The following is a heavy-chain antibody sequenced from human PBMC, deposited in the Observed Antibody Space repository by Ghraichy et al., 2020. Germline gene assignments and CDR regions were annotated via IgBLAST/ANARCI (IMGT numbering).Heavy chain of an antibody. V-gene: IGHV3-23*01. Sequence: GGSLRLSCAASGFTFSSYAMSWVRQAPGKGLEWVSAISGSGGSTYYADSVKGRFTISRDNSKNTLYLQMNSLRAEDTAVYYCAKDLGRSTGSWYFDLWGRGTLVTVSS. J-gene: IGHJ2*01. CDR2: ISGSGGST. D-gene: IGHD5/OR15-5a*01. CDR3: AKDLGRSTGSWYFDL. CDR1: GFTFSSYA.